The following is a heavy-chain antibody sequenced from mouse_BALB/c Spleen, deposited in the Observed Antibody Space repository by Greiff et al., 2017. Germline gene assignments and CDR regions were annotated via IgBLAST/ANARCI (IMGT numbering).Heavy chain of an antibody. CDR2: ISSGGSYT. CDR1: GFTFSSYG. CDR3: ARREGVWYHYAMDY. J-gene: IGHJ4*01. D-gene: IGHD2-10*02. Sequence: EVQLKESGGDLVKPGGSLKLSCAASGFTFSSYGMSWVRQTPDKRLEWVATISSGGSYTYYPDSVKGRFTISRDNAKNTLYLQMSSLKSEDTAMYYCARREGVWYHYAMDYWGQGTSVTVSS. V-gene: IGHV5-6*01.